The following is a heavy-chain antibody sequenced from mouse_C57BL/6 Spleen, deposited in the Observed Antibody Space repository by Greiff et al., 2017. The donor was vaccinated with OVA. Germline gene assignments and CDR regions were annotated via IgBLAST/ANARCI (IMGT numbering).Heavy chain of an antibody. Sequence: QVQLQQSGAELVRPGSSVKLSCKASGYTFTSYWMDWVKQRPGQGLEWIGNIYPSDSETHYNQKFKDKATLTVDKSSSTAYMQLSSLTSEDSAVYYCARPGYEAWFAYWGQGTLVTVSA. D-gene: IGHD3-1*01. CDR3: ARPGYEAWFAY. CDR2: IYPSDSET. J-gene: IGHJ3*01. CDR1: GYTFTSYW. V-gene: IGHV1-61*01.